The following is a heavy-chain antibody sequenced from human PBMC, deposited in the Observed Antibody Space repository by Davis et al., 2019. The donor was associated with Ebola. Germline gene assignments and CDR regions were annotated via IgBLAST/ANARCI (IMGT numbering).Heavy chain of an antibody. Sequence: KVSCKGSGYSFTTYWIGWVRQMPGKGLELMGIIYPGDSDTKYSPSFQGQVTFSVDKSIRTAYLHWNSLKASDTATYYCARQGTTSWDSWGQGTLVTVSS. CDR2: IYPGDSDT. V-gene: IGHV5-51*01. CDR3: ARQGTTSWDS. J-gene: IGHJ4*02. CDR1: GYSFTTYW. D-gene: IGHD2-2*01.